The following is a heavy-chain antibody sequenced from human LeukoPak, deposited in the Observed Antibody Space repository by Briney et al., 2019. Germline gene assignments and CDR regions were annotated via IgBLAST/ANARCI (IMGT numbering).Heavy chain of an antibody. CDR1: GFTFSSYS. J-gene: IGHJ4*02. Sequence: GGSLRLSCAASGFTFSSYSMNWVRQAPGKGLEWVSYISSSSSTIYYADSVKGRFTISRDNAKNSLYLQMNSLRGEDTAVYYCARDGPWIQLSWAFDYWGQGTLVTVSS. CDR3: ARDGPWIQLSWAFDY. CDR2: ISSSSSTI. V-gene: IGHV3-48*01. D-gene: IGHD5-18*01.